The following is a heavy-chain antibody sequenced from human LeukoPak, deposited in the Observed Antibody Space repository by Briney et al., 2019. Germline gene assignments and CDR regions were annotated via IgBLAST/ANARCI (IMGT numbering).Heavy chain of an antibody. J-gene: IGHJ4*02. CDR3: ASLYYFDSRDYYFLDY. V-gene: IGHV1-2*02. CDR2: IDPNSGVT. Sequence: ASMKVSCKASGYTFIAYYVHWVRQAPGQGLEWMGWIDPNSGVTNYAQKFEDRVTMTRDTSISTAYMELSRLTSDDTAMYYCASLYYFDSRDYYFLDYWGQGTLVTVSS. D-gene: IGHD3-22*01. CDR1: GYTFIAYY.